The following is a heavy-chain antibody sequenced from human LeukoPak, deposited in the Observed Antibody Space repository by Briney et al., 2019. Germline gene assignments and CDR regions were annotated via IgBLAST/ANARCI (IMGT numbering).Heavy chain of an antibody. V-gene: IGHV3-53*01. CDR1: GFTVSSNY. D-gene: IGHD2-2*01. CDR2: LYSDGST. Sequence: GGCLRLSCAASGFTVSSNYMTWVRQAPGKGLEWVSVLYSDGSTYYTDSVKGRFTISRDNSKNTLYLQMNSLRAEDTAVYYCARWICGSTSCYYDYWGQGTLVTVSS. J-gene: IGHJ4*02. CDR3: ARWICGSTSCYYDY.